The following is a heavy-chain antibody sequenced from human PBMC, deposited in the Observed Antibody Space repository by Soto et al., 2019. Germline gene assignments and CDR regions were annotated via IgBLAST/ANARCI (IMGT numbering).Heavy chain of an antibody. J-gene: IGHJ6*02. D-gene: IGHD6-19*01. CDR3: ASDRSSGWDQGYGMDV. CDR1: GGSISTYY. Sequence: AETLSLTCTVSGGSISTYYWSWIRQPPGKGLEWIGYIYYSGSTSYNPSLKSRVTISVDTSKNQFSLKLRSVTAADTAVYYCASDRSSGWDQGYGMDVWGQATSVTVSS. V-gene: IGHV4-59*01. CDR2: IYYSGST.